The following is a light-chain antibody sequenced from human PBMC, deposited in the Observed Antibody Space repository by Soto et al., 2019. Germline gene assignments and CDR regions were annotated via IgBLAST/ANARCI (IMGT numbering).Light chain of an antibody. Sequence: QSALTQPASVSGSPGQWITISCTGSINDIGSYDYVSWYQQHPGKAPKLIISEVSNRPSGVSNRFSGSKSGNTASLTISGLQAEDEADYYCCSYAGRTLFGGGTKLTVL. CDR3: CSYAGRTL. V-gene: IGLV2-14*01. J-gene: IGLJ2*01. CDR1: INDIGSYDY. CDR2: EVS.